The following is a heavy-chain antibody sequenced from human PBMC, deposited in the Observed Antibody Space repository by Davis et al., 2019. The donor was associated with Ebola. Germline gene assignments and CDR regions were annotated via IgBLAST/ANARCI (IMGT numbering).Heavy chain of an antibody. Sequence: PGGSLRLSCAASGFTFSSYWMHWVRQAPGKGLVWVSRINSDGSSTSYADSVKGRFTISRDNAKNTLYLQMNSLRAEDTAVYYCARDSPLVPAAIIYYYGMDVWGQGTTVTVSS. CDR1: GFTFSSYW. CDR3: ARDSPLVPAAIIYYYGMDV. V-gene: IGHV3-74*01. J-gene: IGHJ6*02. CDR2: INSDGSST. D-gene: IGHD2-2*01.